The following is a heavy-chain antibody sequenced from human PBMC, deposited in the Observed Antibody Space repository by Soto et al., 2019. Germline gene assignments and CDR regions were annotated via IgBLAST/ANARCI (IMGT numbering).Heavy chain of an antibody. Sequence: PVGSLRLSCVGSGFTFRTSGMHWVRQAPGKGLEWVAVALNDGSSKFYADSVKGRFTISRDDSKNTLYLEMNRLRAEDTAVYYCVKDVGIAVALDSWGPGTLVTVSS. D-gene: IGHD6-19*01. CDR3: VKDVGIAVALDS. J-gene: IGHJ4*02. CDR2: ALNDGSSK. CDR1: GFTFRTSG. V-gene: IGHV3-30*02.